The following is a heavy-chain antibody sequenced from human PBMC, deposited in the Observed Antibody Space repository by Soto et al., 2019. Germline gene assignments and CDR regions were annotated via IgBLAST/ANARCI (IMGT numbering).Heavy chain of an antibody. Sequence: PSETLSLTCTVSGGSVSSGSYYWSWIRQPPGKGLEWIGYIYYSGSTNYNPSLKSRVTISVDTSKNQFSLKLSSVTAADTAVYYCASIQRWPAYYYYGMDVWGQGTTVTVSS. D-gene: IGHD5-18*01. CDR3: ASIQRWPAYYYYGMDV. J-gene: IGHJ6*02. CDR1: GGSVSSGSYY. CDR2: IYYSGST. V-gene: IGHV4-61*01.